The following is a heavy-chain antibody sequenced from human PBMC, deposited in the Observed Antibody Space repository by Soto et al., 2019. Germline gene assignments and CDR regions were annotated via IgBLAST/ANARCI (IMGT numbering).Heavy chain of an antibody. CDR3: AAYGDYYGMDV. CDR2: ISYTGST. V-gene: IGHV4-31*03. CDR1: GGSVTSGSYY. Sequence: QVQLQESGPGLVKPSETLSLTCSVSGGSVTSGSYYWSWIRQHPGKGLEWIGYISYTGSTYYNPSLKSRVIISVDPSENQFSLKLTSVTXXXXXXXYCAAYGDYYGMDVWGQGTTVTVSS. J-gene: IGHJ6*02. D-gene: IGHD4-17*01.